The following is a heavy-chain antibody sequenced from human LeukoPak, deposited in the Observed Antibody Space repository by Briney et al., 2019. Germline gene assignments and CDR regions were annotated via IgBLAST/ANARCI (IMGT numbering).Heavy chain of an antibody. V-gene: IGHV3-9*02. D-gene: IGHD5-12*01. J-gene: IGHJ3*02. CDR2: ITWNSGPI. CDR1: GFTSDDYA. Sequence: PGGSLRLSCAASGFTSDDYAMHWVRQAPGKGLEWVSGITWNSGPIGYADSVKGRFTITRDNAKSSLYLQMNSLRPEDTALYFRVKDREYSGYDSSGAFDSCGQGTMVTVSS. CDR3: VKDREYSGYDSSGAFDS.